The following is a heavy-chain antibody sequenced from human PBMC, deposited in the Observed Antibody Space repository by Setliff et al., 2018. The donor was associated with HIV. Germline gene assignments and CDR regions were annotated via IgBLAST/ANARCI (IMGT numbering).Heavy chain of an antibody. CDR1: GDTRSIHP. V-gene: IGHV1-69*13. Sequence: SVKVSCKASGDTRSIHPISWVRQAPGRGLDWMGNIIPAFGRTTYAQKLQGRVTITSDESTTTVFMELTGLRSEDTAVYYCAREGLLVTTVGGAHWYHGMDVWGQGTTVTVSS. CDR3: AREGLLVTTVGGAHWYHGMDV. CDR2: IIPAFGRT. J-gene: IGHJ6*02. D-gene: IGHD2-15*01.